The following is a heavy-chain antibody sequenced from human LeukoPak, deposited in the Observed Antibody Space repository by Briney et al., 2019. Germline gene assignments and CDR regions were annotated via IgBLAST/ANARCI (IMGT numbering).Heavy chain of an antibody. CDR2: ISWNSGSI. CDR3: AKSTPYSSSWYNGGYYFDY. J-gene: IGHJ4*02. V-gene: IGHV3-9*01. CDR1: GFTFDDYA. D-gene: IGHD6-13*01. Sequence: SLKISCAASGFTFDDYAMHWVRQAPGKGLEWVSGISWNSGSIGYADSVKGRFTISRDNAKNSLYLQMNSLRAEDTALYYCAKSTPYSSSWYNGGYYFDYWGQGTLVTVSS.